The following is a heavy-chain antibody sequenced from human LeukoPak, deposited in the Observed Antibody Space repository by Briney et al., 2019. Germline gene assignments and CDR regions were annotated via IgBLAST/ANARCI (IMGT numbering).Heavy chain of an antibody. CDR1: GYSSRSYW. Sequence: GGALRLSCVPPGYSSRSYWTSWVRQGPGEGLERVASINQDGSQKYYVDSVKGRFTISRDNAKNSLYLQMNSLRAEDTAVYYCAKDEDLRHGDYSYFDYWGQGTLVTVST. J-gene: IGHJ4*02. CDR3: AKDEDLRHGDYSYFDY. V-gene: IGHV3-7*05. CDR2: INQDGSQK. D-gene: IGHD4-17*01.